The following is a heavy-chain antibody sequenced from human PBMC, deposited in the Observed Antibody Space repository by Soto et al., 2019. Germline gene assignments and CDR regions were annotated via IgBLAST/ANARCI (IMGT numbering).Heavy chain of an antibody. V-gene: IGHV4-31*03. J-gene: IGHJ4*02. CDR3: ARGRGSPFDFDY. CDR1: GGSISSGCYY. CDR2: IYYSGST. Sequence: SETMSLTCTVSGGSISSGCYYWSWIKQHPGKGLEWIGYIYYSGSTYYNPSLKSRVTISVDTSISTAYMELSSLRSEDTAVYYCARGRGSPFDFDYWGQGTLVTVSS. D-gene: IGHD6-6*01.